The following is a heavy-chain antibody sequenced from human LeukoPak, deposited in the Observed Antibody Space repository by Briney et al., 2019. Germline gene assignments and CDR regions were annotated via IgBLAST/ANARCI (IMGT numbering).Heavy chain of an antibody. CDR2: ISSSGSTI. CDR1: GFTFSSYE. D-gene: IGHD4-17*01. J-gene: IGHJ4*02. V-gene: IGHV3-48*03. Sequence: GGSLRLSCAASGFTFSSYEMNWVRQAPGKGLEWVSYISSSGSTIYYADSVKGRFTISRDNAKNSLYLQMNSLRAEDTAVYYRARDPDYGDYGFDYWGQGTLVTVSS. CDR3: ARDPDYGDYGFDY.